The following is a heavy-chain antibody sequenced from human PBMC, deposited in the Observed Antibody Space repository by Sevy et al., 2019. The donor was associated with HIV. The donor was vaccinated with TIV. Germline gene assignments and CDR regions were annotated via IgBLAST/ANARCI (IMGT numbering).Heavy chain of an antibody. D-gene: IGHD3-22*01. Sequence: ASVKVSCKASGYTFTSYDINWVRQAPGQGLEWMGWISAYNGNTNYAQKLQGRVTTTTDTSTSTAYMELRSLRSDDTAVYYCARVANYDSSGYSQVAGYYYYMDVWGKGSTVTVSS. CDR3: ARVANYDSSGYSQVAGYYYYMDV. J-gene: IGHJ6*03. CDR2: ISAYNGNT. V-gene: IGHV1-18*01. CDR1: GYTFTSYD.